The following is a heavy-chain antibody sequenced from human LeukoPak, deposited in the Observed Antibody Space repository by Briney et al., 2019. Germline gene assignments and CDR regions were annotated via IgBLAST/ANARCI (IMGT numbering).Heavy chain of an antibody. J-gene: IGHJ4*02. CDR3: ARWDYYDSSGYSY. CDR2: IYYSGST. Sequence: SETLSLTCTVSGGSISSYYWSWIRQPPGKGLEWSGYIYYSGSTNYNPSLKSRVTISVDTSKNQFSLKLSSVTAADTAVYYCARWDYYDSSGYSYWGQGTLVTVSS. V-gene: IGHV4-59*01. D-gene: IGHD3-22*01. CDR1: GGSISSYY.